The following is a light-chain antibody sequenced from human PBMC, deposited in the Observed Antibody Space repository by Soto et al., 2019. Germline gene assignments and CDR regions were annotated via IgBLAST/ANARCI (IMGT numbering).Light chain of an antibody. V-gene: IGKV3-20*01. J-gene: IGKJ1*01. CDR3: QQYGGSGKS. CDR2: DAS. CDR1: QSVSSY. Sequence: EIVLTQSPGTLSLAPGERATLSCRASQSVSSYLAWYQQKPGQAPRLLIYDASNRATGIPARFSGSGSGTDFTLTINRLEPEDCAVYFCQQYGGSGKSFGQGTKVDIK.